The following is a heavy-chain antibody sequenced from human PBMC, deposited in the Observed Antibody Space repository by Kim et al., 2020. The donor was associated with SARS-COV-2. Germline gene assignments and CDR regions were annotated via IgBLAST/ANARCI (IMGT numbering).Heavy chain of an antibody. CDR3: ARGRYSTNWFDP. Sequence: NYDPALKGRVTISVATSKNQFSLKLSSVTAADTAVYYCARGRYSTNWFDPWGQGTLVTVSS. D-gene: IGHD6-13*01. V-gene: IGHV4-34*01. J-gene: IGHJ5*02.